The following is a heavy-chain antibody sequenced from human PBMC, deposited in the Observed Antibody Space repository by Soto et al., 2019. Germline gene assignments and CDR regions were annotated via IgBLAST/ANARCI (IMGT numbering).Heavy chain of an antibody. CDR3: AKPRRCWNCNFFAY. J-gene: IGHJ4*02. V-gene: IGHV3-30*18. Sequence: QVQLVESGGGVVQPGRSLRLSCAASGFTFSSYGMHWVRQAPGKGLEWVAVISYDGSNKYYADSVKGRLTISRDNSKNTLYLQMNSLRAEDTAVYYCAKPRRCWNCNFFAYWGQGTLVTVSS. CDR2: ISYDGSNK. CDR1: GFTFSSYG. D-gene: IGHD1-7*01.